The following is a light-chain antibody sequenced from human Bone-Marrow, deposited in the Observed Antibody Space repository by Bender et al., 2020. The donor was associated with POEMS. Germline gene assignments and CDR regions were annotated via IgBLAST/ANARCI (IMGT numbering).Light chain of an antibody. V-gene: IGLV2-23*02. J-gene: IGLJ2*01. CDR3: CSYAGSSTVI. CDR2: EVN. Sequence: QSALTQPAAVSGSPGQSITISCFGTASDVGSYNLVSWYQQHPGKVPKLIIYEVNKRPSGVSSRFSASKSGNTASLTISGLQAEDEADYYCCSYAGSSTVIFGAGTKVTVL. CDR1: ASDVGSYNL.